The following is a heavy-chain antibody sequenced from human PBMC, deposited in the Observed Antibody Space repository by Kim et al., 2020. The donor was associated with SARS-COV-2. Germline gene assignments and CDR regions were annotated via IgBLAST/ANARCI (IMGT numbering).Heavy chain of an antibody. J-gene: IGHJ4*02. CDR1: GFSLSSSGVG. CDR2: IYWDDDK. CDR3: ARSGCGNSDCYQYYFDY. Sequence: SGPTLVNPTPTLTLTCTFSGFSLSSSGVGVGWIRQPPGKGLQWLALIYWDDDKTFSPSLESRLTITKDTSKNQVVLTMTNMDPVDTATYYCARSGCGNSDCYQYYFDYWGQGTLVTVSS. V-gene: IGHV2-5*02. D-gene: IGHD2-21*02.